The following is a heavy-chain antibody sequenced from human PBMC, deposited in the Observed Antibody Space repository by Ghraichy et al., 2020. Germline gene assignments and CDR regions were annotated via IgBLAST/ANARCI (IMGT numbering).Heavy chain of an antibody. Sequence: GSLRLSCTVSGGSISSYYWSWIRQPPGKGLEWIGYIYYSGSTNYNPSLKSRVTISVDTSKNQFSLKLSSVTAADTAVYYCASGLRTAIDYWGQGTLVTVSS. J-gene: IGHJ4*02. V-gene: IGHV4-59*08. CDR1: GGSISSYY. CDR2: IYYSGST. CDR3: ASGLRTAIDY. D-gene: IGHD2-2*01.